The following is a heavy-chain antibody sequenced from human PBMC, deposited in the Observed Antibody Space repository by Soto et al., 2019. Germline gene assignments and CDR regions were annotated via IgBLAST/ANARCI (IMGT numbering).Heavy chain of an antibody. CDR3: ARGGSDGFDL. Sequence: SETLSLTWSFSGGSIGTSYWAWIRQTAGTGLEWIGRIYITGSTNIHPSLKSRVAMSVDTAKNQFSLKLTSATAADTAVYYCARGGSDGFDLWGQGTLVTVSS. V-gene: IGHV4-4*07. CDR1: GGSIGTSY. D-gene: IGHD3-10*01. CDR2: IYITGST. J-gene: IGHJ3*01.